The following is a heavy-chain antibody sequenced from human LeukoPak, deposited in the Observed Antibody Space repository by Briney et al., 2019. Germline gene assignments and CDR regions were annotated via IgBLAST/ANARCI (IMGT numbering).Heavy chain of an antibody. J-gene: IGHJ4*02. CDR1: GDSISSGGYC. CDR3: ARGTATGLDY. CDR2: IYHSGST. Sequence: SSETLSLTCTVSGDSISSGGYCWSWIRQPPGKGLEWIGYIYHSGSTYYNPSLKSRVTISVDTSKNQFSLKLSSVTAADTAVYYCARGTATGLDYWGQGTLVTVSS. D-gene: IGHD2-21*01. V-gene: IGHV4-30-2*05.